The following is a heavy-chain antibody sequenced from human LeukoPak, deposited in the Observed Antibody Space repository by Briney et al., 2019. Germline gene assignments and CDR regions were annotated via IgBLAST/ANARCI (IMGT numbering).Heavy chain of an antibody. CDR2: ISSSGSTR. D-gene: IGHD3-22*01. CDR1: GFTFSDYY. V-gene: IGHV3-11*01. CDR3: ARTAYYYDSSGYDDAFDI. Sequence: GGSLRLSCASGFTFSDYYMSWIRQAPGKGLEWVSHISSSGSTRYYADSVKGRFTISRDNAENSLYLQMNSLRAEDTAVYYCARTAYYYDSSGYDDAFDIRGQGTMVTVSS. J-gene: IGHJ3*02.